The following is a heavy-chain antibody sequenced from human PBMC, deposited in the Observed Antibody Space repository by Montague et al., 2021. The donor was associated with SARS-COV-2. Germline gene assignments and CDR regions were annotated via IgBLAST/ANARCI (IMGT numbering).Heavy chain of an antibody. CDR2: IYDSGST. CDR1: GGSISSNNYY. D-gene: IGHD5-12*01. CDR3: ARRGRKLLPVATTIGGFDI. J-gene: IGHJ3*02. Sequence: SETLSLTCTVSGGSISSNNYYWDWIRQPPGKGLGWIGSIYDSGSTYYXPSLKSRVTISVDTSKNHFSLKLNSVTAADTAVYYCARRGRKLLPVATTIGGFDIWGQGTMVTVSS. V-gene: IGHV4-39*02.